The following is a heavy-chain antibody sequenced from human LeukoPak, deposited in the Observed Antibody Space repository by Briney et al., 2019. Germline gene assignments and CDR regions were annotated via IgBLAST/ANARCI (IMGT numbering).Heavy chain of an antibody. CDR2: ISGSGGST. V-gene: IGHV3-23*01. CDR1: GFTFSSYA. J-gene: IGHJ4*02. D-gene: IGHD2-2*01. CDR3: AKDLARYCSSTSCPSSDY. Sequence: GGSLRLSCAASGFTFSSYAMSWVRQAPGKGLEWVSAISGSGGSTYYADSVKGRFTISRDNSKNTLYLQMNSLGAEDTAVYYCAKDLARYCSSTSCPSSDYWGQGTLVTVSS.